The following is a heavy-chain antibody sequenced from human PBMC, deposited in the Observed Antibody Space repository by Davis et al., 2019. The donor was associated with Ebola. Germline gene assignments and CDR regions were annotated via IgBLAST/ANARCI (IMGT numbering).Heavy chain of an antibody. D-gene: IGHD4-17*01. J-gene: IGHJ4*02. CDR2: INRDGTTK. V-gene: IGHV3-74*01. Sequence: GESLKISCRVSGFTFSDNWMSWVHQVPGKGLVWVSSINRDGTTKTYADSVKGRFTVSRDNAKSTLYLQMSSLRVEDTAVYYCARGALGVTTRHFDYWGQGTLVTVSS. CDR1: GFTFSDNW. CDR3: ARGALGVTTRHFDY.